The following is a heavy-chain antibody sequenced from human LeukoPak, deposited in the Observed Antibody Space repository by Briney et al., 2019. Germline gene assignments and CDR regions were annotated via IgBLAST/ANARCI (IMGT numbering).Heavy chain of an antibody. D-gene: IGHD2-2*01. V-gene: IGHV4-39*01. CDR1: GGSISSSSYY. J-gene: IGHJ4*02. CDR3: ARFWGTAAMFDY. CDR2: IYYSGST. Sequence: SETLSLACTVSGGSISSSSYYWGWIRQPPGKGLEWIGSIYYSGSTYYNPSLKSRVTISVDTSKNQFSLKLSSVTAADTAVYYCARFWGTAAMFDYWGQGTLVTVSS.